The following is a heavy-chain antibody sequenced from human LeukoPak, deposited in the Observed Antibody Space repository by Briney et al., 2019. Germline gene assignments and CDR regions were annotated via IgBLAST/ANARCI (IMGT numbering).Heavy chain of an antibody. Sequence: SVKVSCKASGGTFSNSGFSWVRQAPGQGLEWMGRIIPIFGTPNYAHKFQGRVTITADKSTSTAYMELSSLRSEDTAVYYCATTTIRLGYWGQGTLVTVSS. CDR2: IIPIFGTP. D-gene: IGHD1-26*01. V-gene: IGHV1-69*06. CDR3: ATTTIRLGY. J-gene: IGHJ4*02. CDR1: GGTFSNSG.